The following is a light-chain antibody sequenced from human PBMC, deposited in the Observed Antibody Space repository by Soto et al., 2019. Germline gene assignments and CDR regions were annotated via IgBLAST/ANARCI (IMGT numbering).Light chain of an antibody. CDR1: RSISDW. Sequence: DIQMHQSPSSLSPSVCDRVTXXCRASRSISDWLAWYQQKPGKAPELLIYDASTLQSGVPSRFRGGASGTDFTLTISSLQLDDFATYYCQQSYNTPLPFGQGTKVDIK. CDR3: QQSYNTPLP. V-gene: IGKV1-39*01. CDR2: DAS. J-gene: IGKJ1*01.